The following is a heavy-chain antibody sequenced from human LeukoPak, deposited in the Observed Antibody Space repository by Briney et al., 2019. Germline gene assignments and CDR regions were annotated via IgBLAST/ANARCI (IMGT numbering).Heavy chain of an antibody. D-gene: IGHD3-10*01. CDR3: ARVDGELWFGEFYWFDP. V-gene: IGHV3-7*01. J-gene: IGHJ5*02. CDR1: GFTFSSYW. CDR2: IKQDGSEK. Sequence: PGGSLRLSCAASGFTFSSYWMSWVRQAPGKGLEWVANIKQDGSEKYYVDSVKGRFTISRDNAKNSLYLQMYSLRAEDTAVYYCARVDGELWFGEFYWFDPWGQGTLVTVSS.